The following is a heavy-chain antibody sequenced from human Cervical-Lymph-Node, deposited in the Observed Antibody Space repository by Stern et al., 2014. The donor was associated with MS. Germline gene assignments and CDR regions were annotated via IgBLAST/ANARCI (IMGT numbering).Heavy chain of an antibody. CDR1: GDSISSYTHY. V-gene: IGHV4-39*01. CDR2: VYYSGAT. D-gene: IGHD2-8*02. Sequence: QVQLQESGPGLVKPSETLSLTCAVSGDSISSYTHYWAWIRQPPGKGLEWIGSVYYSGATYYTPPPKSPVTISVDTSKNHSSLGLNSVTAADTAVYYCAKHACTGAACPFDLWGQGTLVTVSS. CDR3: AKHACTGAACPFDL. J-gene: IGHJ4*02.